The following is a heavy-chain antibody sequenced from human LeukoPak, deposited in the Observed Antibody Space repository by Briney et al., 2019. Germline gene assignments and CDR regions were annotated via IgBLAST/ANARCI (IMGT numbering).Heavy chain of an antibody. CDR2: IHFDGSNE. V-gene: IGHV3-30*02. D-gene: IGHD3-16*01. CDR3: AKDGIMHSNGPPEFDP. Sequence: PRGSLRLSCVASGFIFRSYGIHWVRQAPGKGPEWVTFIHFDGSNEYYADFVKGRFTISRDNSKNTVYLQMNSLRAEDTAVYYCAKDGIMHSNGPPEFDPWGQGTLVSVSS. CDR1: GFIFRSYG. J-gene: IGHJ5*02.